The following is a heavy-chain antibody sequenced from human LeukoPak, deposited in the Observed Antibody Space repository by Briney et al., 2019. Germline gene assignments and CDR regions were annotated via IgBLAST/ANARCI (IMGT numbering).Heavy chain of an antibody. CDR2: ISSDGNNK. D-gene: IGHD6-19*01. CDR1: GFTFSSYG. J-gene: IGHJ4*02. Sequence: GGSLRLSCAAPGFTFSSYGMHWVRQAPGKGLEWVAVISSDGNNKYSADSVKGRFTISRDNSKNTLYLQMNSLRAEDTAVYYCAKVSSSGWSKPIDYWGQGILVTVSS. V-gene: IGHV3-30*18. CDR3: AKVSSSGWSKPIDY.